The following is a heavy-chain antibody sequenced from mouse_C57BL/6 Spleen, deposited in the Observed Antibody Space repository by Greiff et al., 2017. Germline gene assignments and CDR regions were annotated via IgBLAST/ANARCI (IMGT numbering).Heavy chain of an antibody. CDR1: GYTFTSYW. V-gene: IGHV1-64*01. Sequence: VKLQQPGAELVKPGASVKLSCKASGYTFTSYWMHWVKQRPGQGLEWIGMIHPNSGSTNYNEKFKSKATLTVDKSSSTAYMQLSSLTSEDSAVYYCAPRQLRLHYFDYWGQGTTLTVSS. J-gene: IGHJ2*01. CDR2: IHPNSGST. D-gene: IGHD3-2*02. CDR3: APRQLRLHYFDY.